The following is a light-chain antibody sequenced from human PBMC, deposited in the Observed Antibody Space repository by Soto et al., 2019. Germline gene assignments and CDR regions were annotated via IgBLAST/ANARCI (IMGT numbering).Light chain of an antibody. CDR1: QSVLYSSNGKNY. J-gene: IGKJ1*01. V-gene: IGKV4-1*01. Sequence: DIVMTQSPDSLAVSLGERATINCKSSQSVLYSSNGKNYLAWYRQKPGQPPQILIYWAATRESGVPDRFSGSGSGTDFTLNLNNLQPEDVAVYYCQQFYGHPRPFGQGTNVEIK. CDR3: QQFYGHPRP. CDR2: WAA.